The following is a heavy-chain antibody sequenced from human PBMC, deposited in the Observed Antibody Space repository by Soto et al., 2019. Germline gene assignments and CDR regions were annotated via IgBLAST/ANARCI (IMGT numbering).Heavy chain of an antibody. CDR3: ARDGSRDTPRAGLYKWFDP. CDR2: ISVSGRTI. D-gene: IGHD5-18*01. V-gene: IGHV3-48*03. CDR1: GFIFSNYE. J-gene: IGHJ5*02. Sequence: DVQLVESGGGLVQPGGSLRLSCTASGFIFSNYEMNWVRQAPGKGQEWVAYISVSGRTIYYADSVKGRFTISRDNAKKSLFLQMDSLRAADTAVYHCARDGSRDTPRAGLYKWFDPWGQGTQVTVSS.